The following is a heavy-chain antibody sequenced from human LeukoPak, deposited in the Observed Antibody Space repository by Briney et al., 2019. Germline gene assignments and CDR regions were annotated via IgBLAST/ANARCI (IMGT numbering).Heavy chain of an antibody. J-gene: IGHJ4*02. CDR2: INWNGGST. CDR3: ARGARGVSGYYFDF. CDR1: GFTFDDYG. Sequence: PGGSLRLSCAASGFTFDDYGMSWVRQAPGKGLEWVSGINWNGGSTGYADSVKGRFTISRDNAKNSLYLLMNSLRAEDTALYYCARGARGVSGYYFDFWGQGTLVTVSS. V-gene: IGHV3-20*04. D-gene: IGHD3-10*01.